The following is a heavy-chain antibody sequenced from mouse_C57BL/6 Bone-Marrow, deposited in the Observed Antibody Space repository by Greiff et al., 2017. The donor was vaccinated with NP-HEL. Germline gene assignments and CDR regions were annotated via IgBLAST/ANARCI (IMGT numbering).Heavy chain of an antibody. CDR3: ARRGLVYYYGSSPLYYAMDY. D-gene: IGHD1-1*01. V-gene: IGHV1-18*01. CDR2: INPNNGGT. J-gene: IGHJ4*01. CDR1: GYTFTDYN. Sequence: EVQLQQSGPELVKPGASVKIPCKASGYTFTDYNMDWVKQSHGKSLEWIGDINPNNGGTIYNQKFKGKATLTVDKSSSTAYMELRSLTSEDTAVYYCARRGLVYYYGSSPLYYAMDYWGQGTSVTVSS.